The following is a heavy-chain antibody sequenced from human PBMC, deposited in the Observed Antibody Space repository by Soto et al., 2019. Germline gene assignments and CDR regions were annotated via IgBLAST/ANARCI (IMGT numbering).Heavy chain of an antibody. J-gene: IGHJ5*02. Sequence: EVQLLESGGGLVQPGGSLRLSCAASGFTFSSYAMSWVRQAPGKGLERVSAISGSGGSTYYADSVKGRFTISRDNSKNTLYLQMNSLRAEDTAVYYCAKDGYSSGWNPYNWFDPWGQGTLVTVSS. CDR1: GFTFSSYA. V-gene: IGHV3-23*01. D-gene: IGHD6-19*01. CDR3: AKDGYSSGWNPYNWFDP. CDR2: ISGSGGST.